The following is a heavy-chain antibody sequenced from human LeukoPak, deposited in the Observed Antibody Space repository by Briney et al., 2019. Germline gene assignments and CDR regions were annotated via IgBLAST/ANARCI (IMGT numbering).Heavy chain of an antibody. CDR1: GYTFTRYY. CDR2: ISPSGAST. Sequence: ASVKVSCKASGYTFTRYYMHWVRQTPGQGLEWMGIISPSGASTSYAQKFQGRVTMTRDTSTSAVYMELSSLRSEDTAVYYCTRGGYGGPRVAFDYWGQGTLVTVSS. V-gene: IGHV1-46*01. CDR3: TRGGYGGPRVAFDY. D-gene: IGHD1-1*01. J-gene: IGHJ4*02.